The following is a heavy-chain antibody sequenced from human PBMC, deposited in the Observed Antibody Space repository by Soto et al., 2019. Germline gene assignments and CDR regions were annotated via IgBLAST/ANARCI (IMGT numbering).Heavy chain of an antibody. V-gene: IGHV3-30*03. D-gene: IGHD6-13*01. Sequence: VGSQRLSWAASGCTFSSYGMHWVRQAPGKGLEWVAVISYDGSNKYYADSVKGRFTISRDNSKNTLYLQMNSLRAEDTAVYYCAGGTVAAARNYYYYYGMDVWGQGTTVTVSS. CDR2: ISYDGSNK. J-gene: IGHJ6*02. CDR1: GCTFSSYG. CDR3: AGGTVAAARNYYYYYGMDV.